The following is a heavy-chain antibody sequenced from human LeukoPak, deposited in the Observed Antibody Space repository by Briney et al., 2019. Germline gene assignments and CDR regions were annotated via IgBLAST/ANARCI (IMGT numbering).Heavy chain of an antibody. CDR2: IKEDGSEK. J-gene: IGHJ3*02. CDR3: ARDSSPQTKDAFDI. Sequence: PGGSLRLSCAASGFSFSTYWMSWVRQAPGKGLEWVANIKEDGSEKYYVDSVKGRFTISRDNAKNPLYLQMNSLRAEDTAVYYCARDSSPQTKDAFDIWGQGTMVTVSS. V-gene: IGHV3-7*01. D-gene: IGHD2-8*01. CDR1: GFSFSTYW.